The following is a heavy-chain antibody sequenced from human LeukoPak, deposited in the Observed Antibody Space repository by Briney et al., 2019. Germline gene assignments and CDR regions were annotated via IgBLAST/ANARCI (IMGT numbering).Heavy chain of an antibody. CDR3: ARVISAIHYYYMDV. CDR2: IYSGGST. J-gene: IGHJ6*03. D-gene: IGHD2-2*01. CDR1: GFTVSSNY. Sequence: GGSLRPSCAASGFTVSSNYMSWVRQAPGKGLEWVSVIYSGGSTYYADSVKGRFTISRDNAKNSLYLQMNSLRAEDTAVYYCARVISAIHYYYMDVWGKGTTVTVSS. V-gene: IGHV3-53*01.